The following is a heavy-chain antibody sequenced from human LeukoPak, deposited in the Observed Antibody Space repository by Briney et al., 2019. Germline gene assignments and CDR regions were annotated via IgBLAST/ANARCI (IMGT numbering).Heavy chain of an antibody. Sequence: ASVKVSCKASGYTFTGYYMHWVRQAPGQGLEWMGWINPNSGGTNYAQKFQGRVTMTRDTSISTAYMELSRLRSDDTAVYYCATARNYYDSSGYYYEKRAFDYWGQGTLVTVSS. D-gene: IGHD3-22*01. V-gene: IGHV1-2*02. CDR2: INPNSGGT. CDR3: ATARNYYDSSGYYYEKRAFDY. J-gene: IGHJ4*02. CDR1: GYTFTGYY.